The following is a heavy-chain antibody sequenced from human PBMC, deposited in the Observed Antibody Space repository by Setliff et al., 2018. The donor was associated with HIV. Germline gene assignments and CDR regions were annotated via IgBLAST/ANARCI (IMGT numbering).Heavy chain of an antibody. CDR3: AREANYYDSGYYDAFDI. J-gene: IGHJ3*02. Sequence: GASVKVSCKASGGTFSSYAISWVRQAPGQGLEWMGGIIPIFGTANYAQKFQGRVTITTDESTSTAYMELSSLRSEDTAVYYCAREANYYDSGYYDAFDIWGQGTMVTVSS. CDR1: GGTFSSYA. CDR2: IIPIFGTA. D-gene: IGHD3-22*01. V-gene: IGHV1-69*05.